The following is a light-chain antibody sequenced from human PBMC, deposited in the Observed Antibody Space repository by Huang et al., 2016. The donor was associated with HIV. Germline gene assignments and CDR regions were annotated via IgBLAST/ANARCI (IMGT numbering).Light chain of an antibody. J-gene: IGKJ4*01. CDR3: QQRAGWPLT. CDR1: QHIRGY. Sequence: EIVLTQSPATLSLSPGERATLSCRASQHIRGYLAWYQQQPGQAPRLLIYDASIRATGIPVRFSGSGSGTDFTFSISSLEPEDFAFYYCQQRAGWPLTFGGGTKVEIK. CDR2: DAS. V-gene: IGKV3-11*01.